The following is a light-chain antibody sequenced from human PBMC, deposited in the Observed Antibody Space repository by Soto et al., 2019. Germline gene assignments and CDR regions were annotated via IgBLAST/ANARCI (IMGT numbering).Light chain of an antibody. CDR2: DAS. CDR1: QSISTY. Sequence: IQMTQSPSSLSASVGDRVTITCRASQSISTYLNWYQQKPGKGPKLLIYDASSLESGVPSRFSGSGSGTEFTLTISSLQPDDFATYYCQQYNSYSEAFGQGTKVDIK. V-gene: IGKV1-5*01. J-gene: IGKJ1*01. CDR3: QQYNSYSEA.